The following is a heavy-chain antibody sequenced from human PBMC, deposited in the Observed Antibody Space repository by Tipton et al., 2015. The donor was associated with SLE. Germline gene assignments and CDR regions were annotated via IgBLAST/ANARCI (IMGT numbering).Heavy chain of an antibody. V-gene: IGHV3-48*03. Sequence: SLRLSCAASGFTFSSYEMNWVRQAPGKGLEWVSYISSSGSTIYYADSVKGRFTISRDNAKNSLYLQMNSLRAEDTAVYYCARDGPEGGSDLAFDIWGQGTMVTVSS. J-gene: IGHJ3*02. D-gene: IGHD3-10*01. CDR3: ARDGPEGGSDLAFDI. CDR2: ISSSGSTI. CDR1: GFTFSSYE.